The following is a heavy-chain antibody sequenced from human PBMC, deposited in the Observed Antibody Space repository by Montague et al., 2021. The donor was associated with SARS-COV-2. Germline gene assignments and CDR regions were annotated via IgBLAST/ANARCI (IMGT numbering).Heavy chain of an antibody. CDR2: ISQDESDK. D-gene: IGHD3-3*01. CDR3: ARRNDFWTPDV. CDR1: GFTFSSSW. V-gene: IGHV3-7*01. Sequence: SLRLSCAASGFTFSSSWMSWVRQVPGKGLEWVANISQDESDKYYVDSVKGRFTISRDNAKNSLCLQMNSLRAEDTAVYYCARRNDFWTPDVWGQGTTVTVSS. J-gene: IGHJ6*02.